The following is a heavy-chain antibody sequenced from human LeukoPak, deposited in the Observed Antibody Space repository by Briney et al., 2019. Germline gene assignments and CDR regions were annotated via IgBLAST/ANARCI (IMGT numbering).Heavy chain of an antibody. J-gene: IGHJ4*02. CDR1: GFTFSSYS. Sequence: GGSLRLSCEASGFTFSSYSMNWVRQAPGKGLEWVSSISSSSSYIYYADSVKGRFTISRDNAKNSLYLQMNSLRAEDTAVYYCARDSSGWPYDYWGQGTLVTVSS. D-gene: IGHD6-19*01. V-gene: IGHV3-21*01. CDR3: ARDSSGWPYDY. CDR2: ISSSSSYI.